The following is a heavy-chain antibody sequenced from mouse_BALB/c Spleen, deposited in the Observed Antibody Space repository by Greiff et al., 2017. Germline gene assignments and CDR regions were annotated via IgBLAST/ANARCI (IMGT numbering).Heavy chain of an antibody. CDR3: ATGLAWFAY. CDR2: INPSTGYT. V-gene: IGHV1-7*01. D-gene: IGHD2-4*01. Sequence: QVQLKESGAELAKPGASVKMSCKASGYTFTSYWMHWVKQRPGQGLEWIGYINPSTGYTEYNQKFKDKATLTADKSSSTAYMQLSSLTSEDSAVYYCATGLAWFAYWGQGTLVTVSA. J-gene: IGHJ3*01. CDR1: GYTFTSYW.